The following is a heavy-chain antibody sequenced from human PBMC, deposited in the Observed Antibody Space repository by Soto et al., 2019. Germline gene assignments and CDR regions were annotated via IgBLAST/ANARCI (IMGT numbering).Heavy chain of an antibody. D-gene: IGHD3-10*01. V-gene: IGHV4-31*03. Sequence: SETLSLTCTVSGGSISSGGYYWSWIRQNPGKGVERIGYIYYSGSTYYNPSLKSRVTISVDTSKNQFSLKLSSVTAADTAVYYCARDEDGSGSGSSIAYYYYGMDVWGQGTTVTVSS. CDR1: GGSISSGGYY. CDR3: ARDEDGSGSGSSIAYYYYGMDV. CDR2: IYYSGST. J-gene: IGHJ6*02.